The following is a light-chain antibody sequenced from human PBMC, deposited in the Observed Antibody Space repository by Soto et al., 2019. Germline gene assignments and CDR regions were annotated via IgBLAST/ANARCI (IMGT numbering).Light chain of an antibody. V-gene: IGLV2-14*01. Sequence: QSVLTQPASVSGSPGQSITISCTGTSSDVGGYNYVSWYQQHPGKAPKLMIYDVSNRPSGVYNRFSGSKSGNTASLTISGLQAEDEADYYCSSYTSSSTLGVVFGGGTQLTVL. CDR1: SSDVGGYNY. J-gene: IGLJ2*01. CDR3: SSYTSSSTLGVV. CDR2: DVS.